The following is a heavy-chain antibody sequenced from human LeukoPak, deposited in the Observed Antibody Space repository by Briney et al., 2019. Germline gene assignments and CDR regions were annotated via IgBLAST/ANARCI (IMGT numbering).Heavy chain of an antibody. D-gene: IGHD6-19*01. J-gene: IGHJ4*02. Sequence: SVKVSCKASGGTFSSYAISWVRQAPGQGPEWMGGIIPIFGTANYAQKFQGRVTITADESTSTAYMELSSLRSEDTAVYYCATLQEVAVAPVVDYWGQGTLVTVSS. CDR1: GGTFSSYA. CDR3: ATLQEVAVAPVVDY. V-gene: IGHV1-69*01. CDR2: IIPIFGTA.